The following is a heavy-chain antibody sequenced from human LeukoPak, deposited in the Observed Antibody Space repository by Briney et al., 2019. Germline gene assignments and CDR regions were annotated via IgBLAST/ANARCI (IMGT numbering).Heavy chain of an antibody. Sequence: PGGSLRLSCAASGFTFRSYSMNWVRQAPGKGLEGVSSMSSSSSYIYYADSVKGRFTISRDNAKNSLYLQMNSLRAEDTAVYYCARDRWGANGMDVWGQGTTVTVSS. J-gene: IGHJ6*02. CDR2: MSSSSSYI. CDR3: ARDRWGANGMDV. CDR1: GFTFRSYS. V-gene: IGHV3-21*01. D-gene: IGHD3-16*01.